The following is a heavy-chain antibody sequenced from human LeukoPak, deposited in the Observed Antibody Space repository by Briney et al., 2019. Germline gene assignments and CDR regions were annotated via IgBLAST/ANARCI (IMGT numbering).Heavy chain of an antibody. CDR1: GFTFDDYA. V-gene: IGHV3-9*01. D-gene: IGHD3-22*01. Sequence: PGRSLRLSCAASGFTFDDYAMHWVRQAPGKGLEWVSGISWNSGSIGYADSVKGRFTISRDNAKNSLYLQMNSPRAEDTALYYCAKDSYYDSSGYFDYWGQGTLVTVSS. CDR2: ISWNSGSI. CDR3: AKDSYYDSSGYFDY. J-gene: IGHJ4*02.